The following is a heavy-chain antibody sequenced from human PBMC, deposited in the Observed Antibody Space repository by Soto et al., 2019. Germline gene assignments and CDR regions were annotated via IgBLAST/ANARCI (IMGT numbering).Heavy chain of an antibody. J-gene: IGHJ4*02. D-gene: IGHD3-9*01. CDR3: ARPFNSIFWLAKKRGVYSPRFDY. Sequence: QVQLQQWGAGLLKPSETLSLTCAVYGGSFSGYYWSWIRQPPGKGLEWIGEINHSGSTNYNPSLKSRVTNTGGPSQNQVSLELRFVTAAGQAVDYWARPFNSIFWLAKKRGVYSPRFDYWGQGTLVTVSS. V-gene: IGHV4-34*01. CDR2: INHSGST. CDR1: GGSFSGYY.